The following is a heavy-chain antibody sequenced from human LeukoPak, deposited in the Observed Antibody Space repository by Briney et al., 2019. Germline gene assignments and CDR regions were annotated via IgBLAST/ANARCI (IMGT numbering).Heavy chain of an antibody. Sequence: GGSLRLSCAASGFTLNSYPMNWVRQAPGKGLEWVSSITSSGNDIFYADSVKGRFTLSRDTAKNSVYLQMNSLRDEDTAVYYCVREVTARPGYYFDYLGQGTLVTVSS. D-gene: IGHD6-6*01. CDR1: GFTLNSYP. CDR2: ITSSGNDI. J-gene: IGHJ4*02. V-gene: IGHV3-21*01. CDR3: VREVTARPGYYFDY.